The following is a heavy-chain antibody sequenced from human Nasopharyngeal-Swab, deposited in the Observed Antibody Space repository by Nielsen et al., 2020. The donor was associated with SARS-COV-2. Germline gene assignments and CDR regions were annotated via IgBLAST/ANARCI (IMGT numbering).Heavy chain of an antibody. CDR2: ISGSGGST. Sequence: GESLKISCGASGFTFSSYTMSWVRRAPGRGLEWVSAISGSGGSTYYADSVKGRFTISRDNSKNTLYLQMNSLRAEDTAVYYCAKYYGDYPYYYYYMDVWGKGTTVTVSS. CDR1: GFTFSSYT. CDR3: AKYYGDYPYYYYYMDV. J-gene: IGHJ6*03. D-gene: IGHD4-17*01. V-gene: IGHV3-23*01.